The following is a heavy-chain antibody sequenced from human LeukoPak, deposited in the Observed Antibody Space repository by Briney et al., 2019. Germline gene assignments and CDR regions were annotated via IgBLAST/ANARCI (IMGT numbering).Heavy chain of an antibody. CDR3: ARSPPVDIVATWGRFDYYYYMDV. CDR2: INPKSGGT. V-gene: IGHV1-2*02. Sequence: GASVKVSCKASGYTFTNNYMHWVRQAPGQGLEWMGWINPKSGGTVYAQKLQGRVTMTTDTSKSTAYMELRSLRSDDTAVYYCARSPPVDIVATWGRFDYYYYMDVWGKGTTVTISS. D-gene: IGHD5-12*01. CDR1: GYTFTNNY. J-gene: IGHJ6*03.